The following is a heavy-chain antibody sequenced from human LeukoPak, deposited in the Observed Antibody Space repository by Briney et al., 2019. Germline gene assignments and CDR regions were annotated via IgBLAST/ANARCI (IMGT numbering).Heavy chain of an antibody. CDR3: ERLKFVRNFDY. CDR2: IYYSGST. D-gene: IGHD3-16*01. CDR1: GGSISSGSCY. V-gene: IGHV4-39*01. J-gene: IGHJ4*02. Sequence: SETLSLTCTVSGGSISSGSCYWGWIRQPPGKGLEWIGSIYYSGSTYYNPSLKSGVTISVDTSKNQFSLKLSSVSAADTAVYYCERLKFVRNFDYWGQGTLVTVSS.